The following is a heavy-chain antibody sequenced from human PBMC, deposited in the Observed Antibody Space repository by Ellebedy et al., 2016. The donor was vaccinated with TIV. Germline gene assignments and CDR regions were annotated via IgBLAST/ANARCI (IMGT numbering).Heavy chain of an antibody. V-gene: IGHV3-11*01. CDR3: ARDARFIDQQHNWFDP. CDR1: GFIFSDYY. Sequence: GESLKISCAASGFIFSDYYMSWIRQAPGKGLEWVSYISNSGHTINYADSVKGRFTISRDNAENSLYLQMNSLRPEDTAVYYCARDARFIDQQHNWFDPWGQGTLVTVSS. D-gene: IGHD6-13*01. J-gene: IGHJ5*02. CDR2: ISNSGHTI.